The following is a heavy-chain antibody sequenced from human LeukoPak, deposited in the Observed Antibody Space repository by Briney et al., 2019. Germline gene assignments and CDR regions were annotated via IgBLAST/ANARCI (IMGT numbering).Heavy chain of an antibody. J-gene: IGHJ4*02. CDR1: GFTFSSYA. D-gene: IGHD6-13*01. CDR2: ISGGGSST. Sequence: GGSLRLSCAASGFTFSSYAMTWVRQTPGKGLEWVSAISGGGSSTYFADSVKGRFTISRDNSRNTLYLQMNSLRAEDTPIYYCAKLRRGAAAGEFDYRGQGTLVTVSS. CDR3: AKLRRGAAAGEFDY. V-gene: IGHV3-23*01.